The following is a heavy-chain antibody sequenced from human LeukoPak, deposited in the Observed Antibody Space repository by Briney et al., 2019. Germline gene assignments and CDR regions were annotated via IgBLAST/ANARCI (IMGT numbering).Heavy chain of an antibody. D-gene: IGHD2-8*02. Sequence: SETLSLTCAVYGGSFSGYYWSWIRQPPGKGLEWIGEINHSGSTNYNPSLKSRVTISVDTSKNQFSLKLSSVTAADTAVYYCVRDPTYWSYYFDYWGQGILVTVSS. CDR2: INHSGST. CDR1: GGSFSGYY. CDR3: VRDPTYWSYYFDY. V-gene: IGHV4-34*01. J-gene: IGHJ4*02.